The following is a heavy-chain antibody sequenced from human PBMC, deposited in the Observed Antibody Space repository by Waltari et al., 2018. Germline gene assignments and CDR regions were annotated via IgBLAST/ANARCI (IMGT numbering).Heavy chain of an antibody. J-gene: IGHJ4*02. CDR3: ASFNAWNFDLDY. Sequence: QLHLQESGPGLVKPSATLSLTCTVPGASIRSLNYYWGWVRQPPGKGLEWIGNLYYGGSTYYNPSLQRRVNMSIDASKNQLSLSLTSVSAADTATYYCASFNAWNFDLDYWGQGTLVTVSS. V-gene: IGHV4-39*01. CDR2: LYYGGST. D-gene: IGHD1-7*01. CDR1: GASIRSLNYY.